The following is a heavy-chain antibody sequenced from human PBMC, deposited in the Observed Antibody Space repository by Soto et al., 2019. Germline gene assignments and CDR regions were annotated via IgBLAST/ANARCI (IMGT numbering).Heavy chain of an antibody. V-gene: IGHV1-46*01. Sequence: GASVKVSCKASGYTFTSYYMHWVRQAPGHGLEWLGIINPSGGSTSYAQKFQGSGTRTRDTSQSPVYMELSSLRSEDTAVYYSARVGGNIVATITPRYYGMDVWGQGTTVTVSS. CDR3: ARVGGNIVATITPRYYGMDV. CDR2: INPSGGST. D-gene: IGHD5-12*01. CDR1: GYTFTSYY. J-gene: IGHJ6*02.